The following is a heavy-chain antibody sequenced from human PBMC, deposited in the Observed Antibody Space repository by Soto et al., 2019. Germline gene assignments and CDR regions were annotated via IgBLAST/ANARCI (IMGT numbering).Heavy chain of an antibody. CDR1: GYSFTSYL. CDR2: IYPGDSDT. Sequence: GESLKISFEGSGYSFTSYLISWVRQMPVKGLECMGIIYPGDSDTRYSPSFQGQVTISADKSIRTVYLQWSSLKASDTAMYYCARFAGNFYKTGDVLGQGNTVTLSS. D-gene: IGHD3-10*01. J-gene: IGHJ6*02. CDR3: ARFAGNFYKTGDV. V-gene: IGHV5-51*01.